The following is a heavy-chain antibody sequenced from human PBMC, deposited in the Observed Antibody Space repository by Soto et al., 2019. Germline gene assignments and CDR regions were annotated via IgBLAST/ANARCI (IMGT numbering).Heavy chain of an antibody. CDR2: MNPNSGNT. CDR3: ARGPFYDNIGYHVAVDC. Sequence: QVQLVQSGPDVKKPGASVKVSCKASGYTFTNYDINWVRQATGQGLEWMGWMNPNSGNTGYAQKFQGRVTMTRDTSISTAYMELNSLSADDTAVYYCARGPFYDNIGYHVAVDCWGQGTLVTVSS. CDR1: GYTFTNYD. D-gene: IGHD3-22*01. J-gene: IGHJ4*02. V-gene: IGHV1-8*01.